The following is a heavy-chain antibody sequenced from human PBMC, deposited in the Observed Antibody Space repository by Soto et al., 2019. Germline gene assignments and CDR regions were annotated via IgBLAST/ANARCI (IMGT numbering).Heavy chain of an antibody. CDR3: ARDPRVDDILTGYHRPFDY. CDR1: GYTFTSYG. D-gene: IGHD3-9*01. J-gene: IGHJ4*02. Sequence: QVQLVQSGAEVKKPGASVKVSCKASGYTFTSYGISWVRQAPGQGLEWMGWISAYNGNTNYAQKLQGRVTMTTGTSTITAYMELRSLRSDDTAVYYCARDPRVDDILTGYHRPFDYWGQGTLVTVSS. V-gene: IGHV1-18*04. CDR2: ISAYNGNT.